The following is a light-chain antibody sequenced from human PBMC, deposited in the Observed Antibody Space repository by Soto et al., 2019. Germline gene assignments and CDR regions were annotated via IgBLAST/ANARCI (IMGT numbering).Light chain of an antibody. Sequence: HSPATLSVSPGYGAALSCRASQGIGDTLAWYQQKPGQTPRLLIYDTSIRATGVPARFSGSRSGAEFTLTISSLQSEDFAVYYCQHYVTWPLTFGGGTKVDIK. CDR2: DTS. V-gene: IGKV3-15*01. CDR1: QGIGDT. J-gene: IGKJ4*01. CDR3: QHYVTWPLT.